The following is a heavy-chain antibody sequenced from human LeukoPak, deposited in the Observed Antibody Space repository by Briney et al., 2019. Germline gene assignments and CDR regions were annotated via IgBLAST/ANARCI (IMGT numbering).Heavy chain of an antibody. CDR1: GGSISGRY. CDR2: WRYDGSP. CDR3: VVTQKWLAFDY. J-gene: IGHJ4*02. D-gene: IGHD6-19*01. V-gene: IGHV4-59*08. Sequence: SETLSLTCAVSGGSISGRYWSWIRQPPGKGLEWIANWRYDGSPNYTPSLESRATISLDTSKNQFSLRLTSVTAAATAVYYCVVTQKWLAFDYWGQGILVTVSS.